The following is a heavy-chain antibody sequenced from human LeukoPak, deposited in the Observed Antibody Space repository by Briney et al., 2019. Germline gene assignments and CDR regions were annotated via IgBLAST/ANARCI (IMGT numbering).Heavy chain of an antibody. CDR2: IKSKTDGGTT. D-gene: IGHD2-2*01. J-gene: IGHJ2*01. CDR3: TTSRFYCSSTSCFSGYFDL. Sequence: GGSLRLSCAASGFTFSNAWMSWVRQAPGKGLEWVGRIKSKTDGGTTDYAAPVKDRFTISRDDPKNTVYLQMNSLRTEDAAVYYCTTSRFYCSSTSCFSGYFDLWGRGTLVTVSS. CDR1: GFTFSNAW. V-gene: IGHV3-15*01.